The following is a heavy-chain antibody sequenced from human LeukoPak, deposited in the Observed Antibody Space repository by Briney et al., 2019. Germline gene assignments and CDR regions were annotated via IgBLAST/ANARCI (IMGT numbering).Heavy chain of an antibody. CDR2: IKSKTDGGTM. Sequence: GGSLRLSCAPSGFTFSDAWMTWVRQVSGKGLEWVGRIKSKTDGGTMDYGAPVKGRFTISRDDSKNILYLQMNSLKIEDTAVYYCTTEDSSSSWGQGTLVTVSS. CDR1: GFTFSDAW. J-gene: IGHJ5*02. CDR3: TTEDSSSS. V-gene: IGHV3-15*01. D-gene: IGHD2-2*01.